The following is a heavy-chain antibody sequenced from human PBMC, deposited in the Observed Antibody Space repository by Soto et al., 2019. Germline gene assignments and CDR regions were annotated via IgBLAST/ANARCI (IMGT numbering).Heavy chain of an antibody. CDR2: ISGSGGDT. Sequence: EVQLLESGGGLVQPGGSLRLSCSASGFTFTSYAMSWVRQAPGKGLEWVSGISGSGGDTKSADSVKGRFTISRDNFKNMLYLQMDNLRAEDTAVYYCAKHDFCTLYNTGLDSWGQGTLVTVSS. V-gene: IGHV3-23*01. CDR1: GFTFTSYA. CDR3: AKHDFCTLYNTGLDS. D-gene: IGHD3-3*01. J-gene: IGHJ4*02.